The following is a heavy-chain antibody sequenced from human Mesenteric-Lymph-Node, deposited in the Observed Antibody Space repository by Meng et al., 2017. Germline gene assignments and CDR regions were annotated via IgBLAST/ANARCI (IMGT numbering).Heavy chain of an antibody. CDR1: GFTLSDYY. J-gene: IGHJ4*01. CDR2: ISSSGITI. V-gene: IGHV3-11*04. D-gene: IGHD3-22*01. CDR3: ARADYYDSSGYYSYYFDY. Sequence: GEFLKTFCAASGFTLSDYYMSWIRQAPGKGLEWVSYISSSGITIYYADSVKGRFTISRDNAKNSLYPQMNSLRAEDTAVYYCARADYYDSSGYYSYYFDYWGHGTLVTVSS.